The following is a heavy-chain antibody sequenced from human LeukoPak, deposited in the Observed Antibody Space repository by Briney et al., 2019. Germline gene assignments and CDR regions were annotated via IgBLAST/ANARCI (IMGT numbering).Heavy chain of an antibody. V-gene: IGHV4-34*01. D-gene: IGHD3-9*01. CDR2: INHSGST. Sequence: KPSETLSLTCAVYGGSFSGYYWSWIRQPPGKGLEWIGEINHSGSTNYNPSLKSRVTISVDTSKNQFSLKLSSVTAADTAVYYCARRLYDILTGYYIGWFDPWGQGTLVTVSS. CDR3: ARRLYDILTGYYIGWFDP. J-gene: IGHJ5*02. CDR1: GGSFSGYY.